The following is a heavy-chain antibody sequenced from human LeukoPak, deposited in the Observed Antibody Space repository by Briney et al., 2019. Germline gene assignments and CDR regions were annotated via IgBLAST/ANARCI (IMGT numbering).Heavy chain of an antibody. D-gene: IGHD4-11*01. V-gene: IGHV3-33*08. J-gene: IGHJ4*02. Sequence: PGGSLRLSCAASGFTFSSYWMSWVRQAPGKGLEWVAVIWYDGSNKYYADSVKGRFTISRDNSKNTLYLQMNSLRAEDTAVYYCARWTVTFDYWGQGTLVTVSS. CDR1: GFTFSSYW. CDR3: ARWTVTFDY. CDR2: IWYDGSNK.